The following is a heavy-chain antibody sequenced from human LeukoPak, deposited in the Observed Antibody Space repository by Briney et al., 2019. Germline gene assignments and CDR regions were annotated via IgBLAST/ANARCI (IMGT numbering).Heavy chain of an antibody. CDR3: ARRSKLGYYFDS. V-gene: IGHV4-59*08. D-gene: IGHD3-16*01. CDR1: GGSMSGYY. J-gene: IGHJ4*02. CDR2: ILSSGSS. Sequence: SETLSLTCTVSGGSMSGYYWSWIRQPPGKGLEWIGYILSSGSSNFNPSLKSRVTISVDTSRNQFSLRLSPVTAADTAVYSCARRSKLGYYFDSWGQGILVTVSS.